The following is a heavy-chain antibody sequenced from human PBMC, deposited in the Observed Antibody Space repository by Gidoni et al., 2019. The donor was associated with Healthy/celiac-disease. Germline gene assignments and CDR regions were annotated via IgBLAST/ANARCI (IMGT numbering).Heavy chain of an antibody. V-gene: IGHV3-49*04. CDR2: IRSKAYGGTT. D-gene: IGHD6-19*01. J-gene: IGHJ2*01. Sequence: EVQLVESGGGLVQPGRSLRLSCTASGFTFGDYARSWVRQAPGKGLEWVGFIRSKAYGGTTEYAASVKGRFTISRDDSKSIAYLQMNSLKTEDTAVYYCSRVGYSSGWYGWYFDLWGRGTLVTVSS. CDR1: GFTFGDYA. CDR3: SRVGYSSGWYGWYFDL.